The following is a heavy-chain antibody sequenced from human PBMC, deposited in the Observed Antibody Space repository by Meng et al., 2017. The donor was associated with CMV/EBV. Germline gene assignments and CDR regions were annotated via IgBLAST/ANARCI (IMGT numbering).Heavy chain of an antibody. D-gene: IGHD3-3*01. CDR1: GGPISSYF. CDR3: AREGYDVWSGPNQGGGMDV. J-gene: IGHJ6*02. Sequence: SETLSLTCTASGGPISSYFWSWIRQPPGKGLEWIGYIYYSGSTNYNPSLKSRVTISVDTSKNQYSLKLSSVTAPDTAVYDCAREGYDVWSGPNQGGGMDVWGQGTTVTVSS. CDR2: IYYSGST. V-gene: IGHV4-59*01.